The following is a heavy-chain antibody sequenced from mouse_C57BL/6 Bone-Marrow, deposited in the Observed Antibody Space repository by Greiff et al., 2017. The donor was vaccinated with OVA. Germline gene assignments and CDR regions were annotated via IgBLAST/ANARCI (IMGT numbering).Heavy chain of an antibody. Sequence: EVKLVESGGGLVQPKGSLKLSCAASGFSFNTYAMNWVREAPGKGLEWVARIRSKSNNYATYYADSVKDRFTISRDDSESMLYLQMNNLKTEDTAMYYCVRHGSNYYFDYWGQGTTLTVSS. J-gene: IGHJ2*01. V-gene: IGHV10-1*01. CDR3: VRHGSNYYFDY. CDR1: GFSFNTYA. CDR2: IRSKSNNYAT. D-gene: IGHD2-5*01.